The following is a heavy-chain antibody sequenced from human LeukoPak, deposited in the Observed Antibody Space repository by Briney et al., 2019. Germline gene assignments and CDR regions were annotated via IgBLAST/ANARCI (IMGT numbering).Heavy chain of an antibody. CDR2: IVGSGGTT. D-gene: IGHD3-9*01. J-gene: IGHJ4*02. CDR3: GRDLDWGAFDH. Sequence: PGGSLRLSCAASGFTFSTYGMDWVRQAPGKGLEWVSGIVGSGGTTYYADSVKGRFTISRDNSKNAPYLQMNSLRAEDTAVYYCGRDLDWGAFDHWGQGTPVTVSS. V-gene: IGHV3-23*01. CDR1: GFTFSTYG.